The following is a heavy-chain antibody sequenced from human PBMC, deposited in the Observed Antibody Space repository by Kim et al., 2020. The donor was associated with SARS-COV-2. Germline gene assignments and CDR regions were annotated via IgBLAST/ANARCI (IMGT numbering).Heavy chain of an antibody. CDR2: INHSGRT. V-gene: IGHV4-34*01. J-gene: IGHJ4*01. Sequence: SETLSLTCAVYGGSFSGYYWSWIRQPPGKGLEWIGEINHSGRTNYNPSLKSRVTISVDTPKNQFSLKLSSVTAADTAVYYCAGNGSGSQGYFDYWGHGTLVTVSS. CDR3: AGNGSGSQGYFDY. CDR1: GGSFSGYY. D-gene: IGHD3-10*01.